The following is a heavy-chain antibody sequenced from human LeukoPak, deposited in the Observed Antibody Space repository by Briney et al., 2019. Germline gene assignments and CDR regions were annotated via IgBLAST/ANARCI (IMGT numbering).Heavy chain of an antibody. V-gene: IGHV4-4*07. CDR1: GGSISSYY. CDR3: ARGSREMATIFDF. Sequence: SETLSLTCSVSGGSISSYYWSWIRQPAGKALEWVGRMYSSGTTNYSPSLKSRVTMSVHTSKNQISLKLSSVTDADTALYYCARGSREMATIFDFWGQGTLVTVSS. D-gene: IGHD5-24*01. J-gene: IGHJ4*02. CDR2: MYSSGTT.